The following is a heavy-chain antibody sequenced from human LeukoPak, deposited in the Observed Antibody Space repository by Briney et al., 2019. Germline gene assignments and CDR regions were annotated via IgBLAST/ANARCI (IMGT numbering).Heavy chain of an antibody. CDR2: ISAYNGNT. Sequence: ASVKVSCKASGYTFSSYDFSWVRQAPGQGLEWMGWISAYNGNTNYAQKLHGRVTMTTDTSTSTAYMELRGLRSDDTAVYYCARVRSPAAGSRFDYWGQGTLDTLSS. D-gene: IGHD6-13*01. CDR3: ARVRSPAAGSRFDY. J-gene: IGHJ4*02. V-gene: IGHV1-18*01. CDR1: GYTFSSYD.